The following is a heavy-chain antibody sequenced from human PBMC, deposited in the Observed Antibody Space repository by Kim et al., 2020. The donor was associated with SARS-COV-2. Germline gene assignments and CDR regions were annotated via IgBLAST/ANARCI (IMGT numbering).Heavy chain of an antibody. CDR3: AKDSTHHCSSTSCYFDY. D-gene: IGHD2-2*01. CDR1: GFTFDDYA. V-gene: IGHV3-9*01. Sequence: GGSLRLSCAASGFTFDDYAMHWVRQAPGKGLEWVSGISWNSGSIGYADSVKGRFTISRDNAKNSLYLQMNSLRAEDTALYYCAKDSTHHCSSTSCYFDYWGQGTLVTVSS. CDR2: ISWNSGSI. J-gene: IGHJ4*02.